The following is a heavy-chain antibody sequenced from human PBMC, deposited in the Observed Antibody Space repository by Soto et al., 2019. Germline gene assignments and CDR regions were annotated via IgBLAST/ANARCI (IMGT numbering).Heavy chain of an antibody. J-gene: IGHJ6*02. CDR2: ISYDGSNK. D-gene: IGHD3-22*01. Sequence: VQLVESGGGLVQPGGSLRLSCAASGFTFSTHWMHWVRQAPGKGLEWVAVISYDGSNKYYADSVKGRFTISRDNSKNTLYLQMNSLRAEDTAVYYCARDLSGFSYYYYGMDVWGQGTTVTVSS. V-gene: IGHV3-30-3*01. CDR3: ARDLSGFSYYYYGMDV. CDR1: GFTFSTHW.